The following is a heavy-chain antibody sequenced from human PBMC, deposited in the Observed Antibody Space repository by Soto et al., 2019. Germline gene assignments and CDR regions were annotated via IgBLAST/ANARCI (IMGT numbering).Heavy chain of an antibody. V-gene: IGHV1-8*01. Sequence: GASVKVSCKASGYTFTSYDINWVRQATGQGLEWMGWMNPNSGNTGYAQKFQGRVTMTRNTSISTAYMELSSLRSEDTAAYYCARGGGAPYDILTGYYIYYYYYYMDVWGKGTTVTVSS. CDR3: ARGGGAPYDILTGYYIYYYYYYMDV. J-gene: IGHJ6*03. CDR1: GYTFTSYD. D-gene: IGHD3-9*01. CDR2: MNPNSGNT.